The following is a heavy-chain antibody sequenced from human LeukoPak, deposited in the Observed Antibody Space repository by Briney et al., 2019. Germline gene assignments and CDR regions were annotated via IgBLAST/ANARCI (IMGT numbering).Heavy chain of an antibody. V-gene: IGHV3-30*18. J-gene: IGHJ4*02. D-gene: IGHD6-13*01. CDR3: AKSWIAAAGWAFDY. CDR2: ISYDGSNK. CDR1: GFTFSSYG. Sequence: PGGSLRRSCAASGFTFSSYGMHWVRQAPGKGLEWVAVISYDGSNKYYADSVKGRFTISRDNSKNTLYLQMNSLRAEDTAVYYCAKSWIAAAGWAFDYWGQGTLVTVSS.